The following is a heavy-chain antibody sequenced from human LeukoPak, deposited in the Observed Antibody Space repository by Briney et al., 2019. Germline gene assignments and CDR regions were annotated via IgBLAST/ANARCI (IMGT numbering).Heavy chain of an antibody. J-gene: IGHJ4*02. V-gene: IGHV3-23*01. CDR2: ISGSGGST. CDR1: GFTFSSYA. D-gene: IGHD1-7*01. Sequence: GGSLRLSCAASGFTFSSYAMSWVRQAPGKGLEWVSAISGSGGSTYYADSVKGRFTISRDNSKNTLYLQMNSLRAEDTAVYYCAKDLTENQNWNYGYWGQGTLVTVSS. CDR3: AKDLTENQNWNYGY.